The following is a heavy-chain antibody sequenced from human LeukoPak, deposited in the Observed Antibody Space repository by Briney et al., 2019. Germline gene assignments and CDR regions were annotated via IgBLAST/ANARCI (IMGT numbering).Heavy chain of an antibody. CDR2: IYSGGRT. D-gene: IGHD1-14*01. V-gene: IGHV3-66*02. J-gene: IGHJ5*02. Sequence: GGSLRLSCAASGFTVSSNYMSWVRQAPGKGLEGVSVIYSGGRTYYADSVKGRFTISRDNSKNTLYLQMNSLRAEDTAVYYCARDHPGSGPAWGQGTLVTVSS. CDR1: GFTVSSNY. CDR3: ARDHPGSGPA.